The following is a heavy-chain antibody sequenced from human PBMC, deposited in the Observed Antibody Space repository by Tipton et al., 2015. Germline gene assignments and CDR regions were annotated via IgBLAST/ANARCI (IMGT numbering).Heavy chain of an antibody. CDR1: DDSVSSVSYY. D-gene: IGHD3-22*01. CDR2: IYYSGST. Sequence: TLSLTCTVSDDSVSSVSYYWSWIRQPPGKGLEWIGYIYYSGSTNYNPSLKSRVTISVDTSKNQFSLKLSSVTAADTAVYYCARGRYYDTSGYYYYYYYVMDVWGQGTTVTVSS. CDR3: ARGRYYDTSGYYYYYYYVMDV. J-gene: IGHJ6*02. V-gene: IGHV4-61*01.